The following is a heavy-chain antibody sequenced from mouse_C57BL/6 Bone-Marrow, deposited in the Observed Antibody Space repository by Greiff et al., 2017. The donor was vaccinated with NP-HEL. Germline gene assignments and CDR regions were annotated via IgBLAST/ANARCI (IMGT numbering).Heavy chain of an antibody. CDR1: GFTFSDAW. J-gene: IGHJ2*01. CDR3: TRNWALFDY. CDR2: IRNKANNHAT. Sequence: EVQRVESGGGLVQPGGSMKLSCAASGFTFSDAWMDWVRQSPEKGLEWGAEIRNKANNHATYYAESVKGRFTISRDDSKSSVYLQMNSLRAEDTGIYYCTRNWALFDYWGQGTTLTVSS. V-gene: IGHV6-6*01. D-gene: IGHD4-1*01.